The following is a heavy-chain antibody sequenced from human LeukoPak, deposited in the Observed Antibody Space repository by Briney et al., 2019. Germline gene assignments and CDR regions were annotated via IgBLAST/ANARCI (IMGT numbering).Heavy chain of an antibody. V-gene: IGHV3-66*02. CDR2: IYSGGGT. D-gene: IGHD1-26*01. Sequence: GGSLTLSCAASRFTVSNNYMTWVRQAPGKGPECVSVIYSGGGTYYTDSVRGRFTISRDNSDNTLYLQMNSLRPEDTAVYYCARDFWVHGSYYGAWGQGTLVTVSP. CDR1: RFTVSNNY. J-gene: IGHJ5*02. CDR3: ARDFWVHGSYYGA.